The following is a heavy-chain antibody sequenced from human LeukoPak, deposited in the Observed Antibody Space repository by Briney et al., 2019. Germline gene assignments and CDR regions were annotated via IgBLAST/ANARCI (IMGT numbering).Heavy chain of an antibody. CDR2: ISSSSSYI. CDR1: GFTFSSYS. CDR3: ARVGVAVAGTGVDY. D-gene: IGHD6-19*01. Sequence: GGSPRLSCAASGFTFSSYSMNWVRQAPGKGLEWVSSISSSSSYIYYADSVKGRFTISRDNAKNSLYLQMNSLRAEDTAVYYCARVGVAVAGTGVDYWGQGTLVTVSS. V-gene: IGHV3-21*01. J-gene: IGHJ4*02.